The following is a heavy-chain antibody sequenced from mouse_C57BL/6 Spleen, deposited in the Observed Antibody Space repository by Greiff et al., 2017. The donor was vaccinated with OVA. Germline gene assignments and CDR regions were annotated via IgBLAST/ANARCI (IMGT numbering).Heavy chain of an antibody. V-gene: IGHV1-82*01. CDR1: GYAFSSSW. CDR2: IYPGDGDT. J-gene: IGHJ2*01. D-gene: IGHD2-1*01. Sequence: LQQSGPELVKPGASVKISCKASGYAFSSSWLNWVKQRPGKGLEWIGRIYPGDGDTNYNGKFKGKATLTADKSSSTAYMQLSSLTSEDSAVYFCARDYYGNYFDYWGQGTTLTVSS. CDR3: ARDYYGNYFDY.